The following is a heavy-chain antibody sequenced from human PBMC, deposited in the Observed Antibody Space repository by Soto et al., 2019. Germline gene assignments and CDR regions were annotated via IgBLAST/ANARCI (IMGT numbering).Heavy chain of an antibody. J-gene: IGHJ6*02. CDR1: GFSLSTSGMC. D-gene: IGHD1-20*01. V-gene: IGHV2-70*01. CDR2: IDWDDDK. Sequence: QSGPTLVNPTQTLTLTCTFSGFSLSTSGMCVSWIRQPPGKALEWLALIDWDDDKYYSTSLKTRLTISKDTSKNQVVHTKTNKDPVDTATYYFARMSKVYNWNDSRRLTYGMDVWGQGTTVTVSS. CDR3: ARMSKVYNWNDSRRLTYGMDV.